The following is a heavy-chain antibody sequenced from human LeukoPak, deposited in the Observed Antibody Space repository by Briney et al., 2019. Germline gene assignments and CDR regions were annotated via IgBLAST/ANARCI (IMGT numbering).Heavy chain of an antibody. Sequence: SETLSLTCTVSGGSISSYYWSWIRQPAGKGLEWIGRIYTSGSTNYNPSLKSRVTMSVDTSKNQFSLKLSSVTAADTAVYYCAAYLAYIAAAGGDYFDYWGQGTLVTVSS. CDR3: AAYLAYIAAAGGDYFDY. J-gene: IGHJ4*02. CDR2: IYTSGST. CDR1: GGSISSYY. V-gene: IGHV4-4*07. D-gene: IGHD6-13*01.